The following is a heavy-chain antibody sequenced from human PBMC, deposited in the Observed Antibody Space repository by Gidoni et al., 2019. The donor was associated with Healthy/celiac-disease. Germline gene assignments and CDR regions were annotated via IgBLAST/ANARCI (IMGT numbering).Heavy chain of an antibody. CDR2: IRYAGSNK. J-gene: IGHJ6*02. D-gene: IGHD2-15*01. V-gene: IGHV3-30*02. CDR3: AKGGYCSGGRCSQDDYYYYGIDV. CDR1: GVTNRRYG. Sequence: QVELVEYGGGVVQPGGSLRLSCAASGVTNRRYGMHWCRQAPCKGLGSVSFIRYAGSNKYYAYSVKGRFTISRDHSKNTLYLQMNSLRAEDTAVYYCAKGGYCSGGRCSQDDYYYYGIDVWGQGTPVTVSS.